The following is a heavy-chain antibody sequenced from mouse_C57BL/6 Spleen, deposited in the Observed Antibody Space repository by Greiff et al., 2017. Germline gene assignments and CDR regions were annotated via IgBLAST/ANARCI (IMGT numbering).Heavy chain of an antibody. Sequence: QVQLQQSGAELVKPGASVKLSCTASGYTFTEYTIHWVKQRSGQGLEWIGWFYPGSGSIKYNEKFKDKATLTADKSSSTVYMELSRWTSEDSAVYFWARHEFVYYDYVYFDVWGTGTTVTVSS. CDR1: GYTFTEYT. V-gene: IGHV1-62-2*01. CDR3: ARHEFVYYDYVYFDV. CDR2: FYPGSGSI. D-gene: IGHD2-4*01. J-gene: IGHJ1*03.